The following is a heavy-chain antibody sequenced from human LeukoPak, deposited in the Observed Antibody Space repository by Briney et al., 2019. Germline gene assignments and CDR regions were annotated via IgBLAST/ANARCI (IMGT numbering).Heavy chain of an antibody. CDR3: AKGSGTVNPADLDY. Sequence: GGSLRLSCAASGFTFSSYAMHWVRQAPGKGLEWVAVISYDGSNKYYADSVKGRFTISRDNSKNTLYLQMNSLRAEDTAVYYCAKGSGTVNPADLDYWGQGTLVTVFS. V-gene: IGHV3-30-3*01. CDR2: ISYDGSNK. J-gene: IGHJ4*02. CDR1: GFTFSSYA. D-gene: IGHD4-17*01.